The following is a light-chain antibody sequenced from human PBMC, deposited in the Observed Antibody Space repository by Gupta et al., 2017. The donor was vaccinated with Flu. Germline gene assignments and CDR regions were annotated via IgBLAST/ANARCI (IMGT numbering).Light chain of an antibody. CDR3: SAEGGRAVA. V-gene: IGLV2-8*01. CDR2: EVK. Sequence: SALPQPPSASGSPGQSVTIPCTGTSGGVGAYNFVSWYQQHPGKAPKLIIYEVKKRPSGVPDRFSGSKSGTTASLTVSGRQTEDDDDYYCSAEGGRAVAFGTGTKVTVL. CDR1: SGGVGAYNF. J-gene: IGLJ1*01.